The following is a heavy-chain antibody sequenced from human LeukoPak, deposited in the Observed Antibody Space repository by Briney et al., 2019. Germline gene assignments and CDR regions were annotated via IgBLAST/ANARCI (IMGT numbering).Heavy chain of an antibody. D-gene: IGHD2-2*03. Sequence: SETLSLTCAVYGGSFSGYYWSWIRQPPGKGLEWIGEINHSGSTNYNPSLKSRVTIPVDTSKNQFSLKLSSVTAADTAVYYCARGTSLGIVVVPAAGPYYFDYWGQGTLVTVSP. CDR1: GGSFSGYY. CDR3: ARGTSLGIVVVPAAGPYYFDY. J-gene: IGHJ4*02. V-gene: IGHV4-34*01. CDR2: INHSGST.